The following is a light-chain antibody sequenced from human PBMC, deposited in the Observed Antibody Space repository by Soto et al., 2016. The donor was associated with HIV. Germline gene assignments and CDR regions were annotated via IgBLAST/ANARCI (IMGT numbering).Light chain of an antibody. CDR3: QQYYSTPH. V-gene: IGKV1-NL1*01. J-gene: IGKJ3*01. CDR1: QGISNS. Sequence: EIQMTQSPSSLSASVGDRVTITCRASQGISNSLAWYQQKPGKAPKLLLYAASRLESGVPSRFSGSGSGTDYTLTISSLQPEDFATYYCQQYYSTPHFGPGTKVDIK. CDR2: AAS.